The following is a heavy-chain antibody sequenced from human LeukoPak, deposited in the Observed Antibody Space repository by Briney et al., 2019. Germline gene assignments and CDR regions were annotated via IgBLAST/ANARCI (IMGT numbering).Heavy chain of an antibody. CDR3: AREVGGALHYFDY. J-gene: IGHJ4*02. CDR1: GFTFSSYS. V-gene: IGHV3-21*01. CDR2: IDFTSRYI. D-gene: IGHD1-26*01. Sequence: GGSLRLSCAASGFTFSSYSMNWVRQAPGKGLEWVSSIDFTSRYIYNADSVKGRFTTSRDNAKNSLDLQMNSLKVEDTAVYYCAREVGGALHYFDYWGQGTLVTVSS.